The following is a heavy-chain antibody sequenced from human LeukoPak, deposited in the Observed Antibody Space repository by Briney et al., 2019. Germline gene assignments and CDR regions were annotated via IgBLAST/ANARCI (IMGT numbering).Heavy chain of an antibody. Sequence: SETLSLTCTVSGGSISSSSYYWGWIRQPPGKGLEWIGYIYYSGSTNYNPSLKSRVTISVDTSKNQFSLKLSSVTAADTAVYYCARTTKNHYSNPRDAFDIWGQGTMVTVSS. J-gene: IGHJ3*02. D-gene: IGHD4-11*01. CDR3: ARTTKNHYSNPRDAFDI. V-gene: IGHV4-61*05. CDR2: IYYSGST. CDR1: GGSISSSSYY.